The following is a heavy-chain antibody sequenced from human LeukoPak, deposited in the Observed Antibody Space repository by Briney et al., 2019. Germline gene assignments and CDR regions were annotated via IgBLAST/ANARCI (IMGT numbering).Heavy chain of an antibody. D-gene: IGHD2-2*01. CDR3: ARDSCSSTSCYPDY. CDR2: ISSSSSTI. CDR1: GFTFSSYS. J-gene: IGHJ4*02. Sequence: PGGSLRLSCAASGFTFSSYSMNWVRQAPGKGLEWASYISSSSSTIYYADSVKGRFTISRDNAKNSLYLQMNSLRAEDTAVYYCARDSCSSTSCYPDYWGQGTLVTVSS. V-gene: IGHV3-48*01.